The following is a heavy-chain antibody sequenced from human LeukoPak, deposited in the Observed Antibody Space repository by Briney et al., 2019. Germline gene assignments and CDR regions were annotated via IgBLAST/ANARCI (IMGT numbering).Heavy chain of an antibody. D-gene: IGHD3-22*01. CDR3: AKGSYYDSSGSFYFDY. Sequence: GRSLRLSCAASGFTFSSYGMHWVRQAPGKWLEWVSGISGSGDNTYYADSVKGRFTISRDNSKNTLYVQVNSLGTEDTAAYYCAKGSYYDSSGSFYFDYWGQGTLVTVSS. V-gene: IGHV3-23*01. J-gene: IGHJ4*02. CDR2: ISGSGDNT. CDR1: GFTFSSYG.